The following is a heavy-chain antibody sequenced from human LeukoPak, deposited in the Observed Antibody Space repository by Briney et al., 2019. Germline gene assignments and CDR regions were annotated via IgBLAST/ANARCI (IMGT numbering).Heavy chain of an antibody. CDR3: ARDVLR. Sequence: GGSLRLSCAASGFSFSSYWMHWVRQAPGKGLVWVSRIKGDGSYITYADSVKGRFTISRDNAKNTLYLQMNSLRPEDTAVYYCARDVLRRGQGILVTVSS. D-gene: IGHD5/OR15-5a*01. V-gene: IGHV3-74*01. J-gene: IGHJ4*02. CDR2: IKGDGSYI. CDR1: GFSFSSYW.